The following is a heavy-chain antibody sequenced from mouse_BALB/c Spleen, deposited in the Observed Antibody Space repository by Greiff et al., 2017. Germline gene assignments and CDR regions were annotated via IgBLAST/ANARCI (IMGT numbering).Heavy chain of an antibody. CDR1: GYSITSGYY. CDR3: ARDQLREFAY. Sequence: EVKLQESGPGLVKPSQSLSLTCSVTGYSITSGYYWNWIRQFPGNKLEWMGYISYDGSNNYNPSLKNRISITRDTSKNQFFLKLNSVTTEDTATYYCARDQLREFAYWGQGTLVTVSA. CDR2: ISYDGSN. V-gene: IGHV3-6*02. J-gene: IGHJ3*01. D-gene: IGHD1-1*01.